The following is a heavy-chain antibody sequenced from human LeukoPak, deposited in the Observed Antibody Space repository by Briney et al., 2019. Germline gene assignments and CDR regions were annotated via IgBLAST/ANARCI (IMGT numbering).Heavy chain of an antibody. CDR2: ISSSGTTI. Sequence: GGSLRLSCAASGFTFSSYEMNWVRQAPGKGLEWVSYISSSGTTIYYADSVKGRFTISRDNAKNSLYLQMISLRAEDTAIYYCARDPVCDYWGRGTLVTVSS. V-gene: IGHV3-48*03. CDR1: GFTFSSYE. CDR3: ARDPVCDY. J-gene: IGHJ4*02.